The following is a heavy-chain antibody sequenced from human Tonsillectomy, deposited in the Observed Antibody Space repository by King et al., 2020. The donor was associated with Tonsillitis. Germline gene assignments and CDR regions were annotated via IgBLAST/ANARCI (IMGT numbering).Heavy chain of an antibody. CDR1: GFTFTSSG. D-gene: IGHD6-19*01. J-gene: IGHJ4*02. Sequence: VQLVESGGGVVQPGRSLRLSCAASGFTFTSSGMHWVRQAPGKGLEWVTVISDDGSNKYYADSVKGRFTISRDISKNALSLQMNSLSIEDTAVYYCAKEDSSGWYFDNWGQGTLVTVSS. V-gene: IGHV3-30*18. CDR3: AKEDSSGWYFDN. CDR2: ISDDGSNK.